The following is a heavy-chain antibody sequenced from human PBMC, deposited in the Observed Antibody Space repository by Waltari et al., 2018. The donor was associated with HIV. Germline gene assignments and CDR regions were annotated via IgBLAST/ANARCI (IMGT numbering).Heavy chain of an antibody. Sequence: QVHLVESGGGVVQPGRSLRLSCAASGFSFSTYVMHWVRQAPGQGLEWVADISYDGSHKYHADSVKGRFTISRDNSRNTLYLQMNSLRPEDTAVYFCAREFYYDSTGYNSGFDYWGQGTLVTVSS. CDR2: ISYDGSHK. CDR3: AREFYYDSTGYNSGFDY. J-gene: IGHJ4*02. CDR1: GFSFSTYV. V-gene: IGHV3-30*01. D-gene: IGHD3-22*01.